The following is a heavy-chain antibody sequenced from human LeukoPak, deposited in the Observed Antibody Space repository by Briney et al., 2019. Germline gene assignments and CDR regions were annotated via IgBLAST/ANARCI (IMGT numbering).Heavy chain of an antibody. J-gene: IGHJ4*02. CDR2: VNPIGGST. CDR3: ARSRDGEPHESFDY. CDR1: GYTFTRYY. Sequence: GASVKVSCKASGYTFTRYYIHWVRQAPGQGLEWMGIVNPIGGSTTYAQKFQGRVTMTRDTSTSTVYMELSSLRSEDSAVYYCARSRDGEPHESFDYWGQGTLVTVSS. V-gene: IGHV1-46*01. D-gene: IGHD1-26*01.